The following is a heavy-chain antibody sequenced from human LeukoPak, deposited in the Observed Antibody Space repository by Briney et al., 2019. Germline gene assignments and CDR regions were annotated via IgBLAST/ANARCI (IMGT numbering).Heavy chain of an antibody. D-gene: IGHD3-22*01. CDR2: INPNSGGT. CDR3: ARANFPYYYDSNGLNAFNI. CDR1: GYTFNGYY. V-gene: IGHV1-2*02. J-gene: IGHJ3*02. Sequence: GASVKVSCKASGYTFNGYYIHWVRQAPGQGLEWMGWINPNSGGTNYAQKFQGRVPMTRDTSISTAYMELSRLRSDDTAVYYCARANFPYYYDSNGLNAFNIWGQGTMVTVSS.